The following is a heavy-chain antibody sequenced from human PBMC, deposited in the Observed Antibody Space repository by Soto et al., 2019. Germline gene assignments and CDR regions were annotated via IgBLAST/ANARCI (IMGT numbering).Heavy chain of an antibody. CDR3: ARYNSHSSERFDP. CDR1: GGSIRSGGYY. J-gene: IGHJ5*02. CDR2: IYYSGST. D-gene: IGHD1-1*01. Sequence: QVQLQESGPGLVKPSQTLSLTCTVSGGSIRSGGYYWSWIRQHPGKGLEWIGYIYYSGSTYYNPSLKSRVTIAVDTSKNQFSLKLSSVTAADTAVYDGARYNSHSSERFDPWGQGTLVTVSS. V-gene: IGHV4-31*03.